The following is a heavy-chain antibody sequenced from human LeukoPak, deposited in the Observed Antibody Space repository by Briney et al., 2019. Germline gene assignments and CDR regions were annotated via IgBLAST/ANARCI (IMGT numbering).Heavy chain of an antibody. CDR2: IYPGDSVT. CDR3: ARHYSSGFFAQHGTHFDY. V-gene: IGHV5-51*01. D-gene: IGHD6-19*01. Sequence: GESLKISCKGSGYSFTSYWIGWVRQMPGKGLEWMGIIYPGDSVTRYSPSFQGQVTISADKSISTAYLQWSSLKASDTAMYYCARHYSSGFFAQHGTHFDYWGQGTLVTVSS. CDR1: GYSFTSYW. J-gene: IGHJ4*02.